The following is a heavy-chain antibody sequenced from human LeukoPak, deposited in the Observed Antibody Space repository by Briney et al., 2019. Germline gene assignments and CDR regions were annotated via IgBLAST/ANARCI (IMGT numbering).Heavy chain of an antibody. D-gene: IGHD3-10*01. Sequence: ASVKVSCKASGYTFTSYDINWVRQATGQGLEWMGWKNPNTGNTGYAQKFQGRVTITTDTSINTAYMELSSLRSDDTAVYYCAREPLHYYGSGNYFNVVYMDVWGKGTTVTVSS. J-gene: IGHJ6*03. CDR2: KNPNTGNT. V-gene: IGHV1-8*03. CDR3: AREPLHYYGSGNYFNVVYMDV. CDR1: GYTFTSYD.